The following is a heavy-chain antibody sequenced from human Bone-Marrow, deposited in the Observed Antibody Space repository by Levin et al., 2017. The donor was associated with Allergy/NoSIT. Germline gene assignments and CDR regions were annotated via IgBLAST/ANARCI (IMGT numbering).Heavy chain of an antibody. CDR2: IYYTRST. V-gene: IGHV4-30-2*01. J-gene: IGHJ3*02. CDR1: GASISSGGYS. CDR3: DRCNEIMLGGVIASTCDAFDI. Sequence: SETLSLTCAVSGASISSGGYSWSWIRQPPGKGLEWLWYIYYTRSTYYNPSLKSRVTISVDRSNNQFSLKLSSVTAADTAVYYCDRCNEIMLGGVIASTCDAFDIWGQGTMVTVSS. D-gene: IGHD3-16*02.